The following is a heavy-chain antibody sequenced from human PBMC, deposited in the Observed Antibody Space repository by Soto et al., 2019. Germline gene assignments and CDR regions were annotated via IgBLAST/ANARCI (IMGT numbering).Heavy chain of an antibody. CDR3: AKDRRITGTTWGDFMDV. V-gene: IGHV3-30*18. CDR2: TSYDGSDK. J-gene: IGHJ6*03. Sequence: QVQLVESGGGVVQPGRSLRLSCAASGFTFSSYGMHWVRQAPGKGLEWVAVTSYDGSDKYYADSVKGRFTISRDNSKNTLYLQMNSLRAEDTAVYYCAKDRRITGTTWGDFMDVWGKGTTVTVSS. D-gene: IGHD1-20*01. CDR1: GFTFSSYG.